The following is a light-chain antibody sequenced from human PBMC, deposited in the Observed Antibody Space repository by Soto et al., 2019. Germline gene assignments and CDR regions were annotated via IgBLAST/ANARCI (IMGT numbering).Light chain of an antibody. CDR1: QTISNTF. Sequence: IVLTQSPGTLSLSPGQRATLSCRASQTISNTFLAWYQQRPGQAPRLLIYGASGRAAGIPDRFSGSGSGTDFTLSISRLEPEDFAVYYCQQYGSSRLTFGGGTKVDIK. CDR3: QQYGSSRLT. J-gene: IGKJ4*01. CDR2: GAS. V-gene: IGKV3-20*01.